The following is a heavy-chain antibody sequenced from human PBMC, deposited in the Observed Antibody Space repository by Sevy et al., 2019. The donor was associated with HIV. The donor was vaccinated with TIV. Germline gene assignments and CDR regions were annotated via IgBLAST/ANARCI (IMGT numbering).Heavy chain of an antibody. Sequence: GGSLRLSCTASGFTFGDYAMSWFRQAPGKGLEWVGFIRSKAYGGTTEHAASVKGRFTISRDDSKSIAYLQMNSLKTEDTAVYYCTREYYDFWSGYYTFDYWGQGTLVTVSS. CDR1: GFTFGDYA. J-gene: IGHJ4*02. V-gene: IGHV3-49*03. D-gene: IGHD3-3*01. CDR2: IRSKAYGGTT. CDR3: TREYYDFWSGYYTFDY.